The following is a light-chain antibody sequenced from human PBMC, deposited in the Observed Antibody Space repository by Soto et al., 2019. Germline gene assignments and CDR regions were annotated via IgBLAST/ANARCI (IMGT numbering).Light chain of an antibody. CDR2: WAS. Sequence: DIVMTQSPDSLAVSLGERATINCKSSQSVLYSSNNKNYLAWYQQKPGQPPKLLIYWASTRESGVPDRFSGSGSGTDFTLTISSLQAEDVAVYYYQQYYSILFTFGPGTKVDIK. CDR3: QQYYSILFT. J-gene: IGKJ3*01. CDR1: QSVLYSSNNKNY. V-gene: IGKV4-1*01.